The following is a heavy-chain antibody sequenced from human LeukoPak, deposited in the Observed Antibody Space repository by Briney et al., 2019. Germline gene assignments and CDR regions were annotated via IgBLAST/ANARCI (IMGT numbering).Heavy chain of an antibody. CDR2: IKQDGSEK. D-gene: IGHD2-15*01. J-gene: IGHJ6*03. CDR3: AIDLCSGGSCYGYYYYYYMDV. CDR1: GFTFSSYW. Sequence: GGSLRLSCAASGFTFSSYWMSWVRQAPGKGLEWVANIKQDGSEKYYVDSVKGRFTISRDNAKNSLYLQMNSLRAEDTAVYYCAIDLCSGGSCYGYYYYYYMDVWGKGTTVTVSS. V-gene: IGHV3-7*01.